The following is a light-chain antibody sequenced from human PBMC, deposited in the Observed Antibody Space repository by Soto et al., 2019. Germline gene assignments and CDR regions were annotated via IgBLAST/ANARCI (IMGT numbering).Light chain of an antibody. CDR2: DAS. Sequence: EIVLTQSPATLSLSPGERATLSCSASQSVSSCLAWYQQKPGQAPRLLIYDASNRATGIPARFSGSGSETDFTLTISSLEPEDFAVYYCQQRSNWPPALTFGGGTKVEIK. CDR1: QSVSSC. V-gene: IGKV3-11*01. CDR3: QQRSNWPPALT. J-gene: IGKJ4*01.